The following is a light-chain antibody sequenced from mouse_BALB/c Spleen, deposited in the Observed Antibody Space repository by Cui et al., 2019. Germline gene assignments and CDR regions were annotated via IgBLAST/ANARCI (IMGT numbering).Light chain of an antibody. V-gene: IGKV4-80*01. CDR3: HQWSSYPWT. CDR2: STS. J-gene: IGKJ1*01. Sequence: QIVLTQSPAIMPASLGEEITLTCSASSSVSYMHWYQQKSDTSPKLLIYSTSNLASGVPSRFSGSGSGTFYSLTISSVEAEDAADYYCHQWSSYPWTFGGGTKLEIK. CDR1: SSVSY.